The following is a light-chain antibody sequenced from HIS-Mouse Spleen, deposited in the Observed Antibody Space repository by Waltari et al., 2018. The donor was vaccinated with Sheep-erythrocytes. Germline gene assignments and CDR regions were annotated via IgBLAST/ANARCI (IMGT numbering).Light chain of an antibody. Sequence: SYELTQPPSVSVSPGQTASITCSGDKLGDKYACWYQQKPGQSPVLVIYQASKRPSGIPERFSASNSGNTATLTISGTQAMDEADYDCQAWDSSTAWVFGRGTKLTVL. J-gene: IGLJ3*02. V-gene: IGLV3-1*01. CDR1: KLGDKY. CDR2: QAS. CDR3: QAWDSSTAWV.